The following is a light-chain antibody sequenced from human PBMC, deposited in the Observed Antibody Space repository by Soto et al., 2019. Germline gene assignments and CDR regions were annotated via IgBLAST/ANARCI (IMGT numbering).Light chain of an antibody. CDR1: SSDVGGYNY. CDR3: RSYTSSGTPVV. V-gene: IGLV2-14*01. CDR2: DAS. Sequence: QSALTQPASVSGSPGQSITISCTGTSSDVGGYNYVSSYQQHPGKAPKLMIYDASNRPSGVSNRFSGSKSGNTASQTISGLQAEDEAEYDCRSYTSSGTPVVFGGGTTLTVL. J-gene: IGLJ2*01.